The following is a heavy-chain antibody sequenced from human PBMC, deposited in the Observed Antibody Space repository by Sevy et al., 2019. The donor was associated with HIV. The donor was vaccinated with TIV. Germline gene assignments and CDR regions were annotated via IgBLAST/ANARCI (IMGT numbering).Heavy chain of an antibody. CDR2: ISGRGDTT. CDR3: AKDRRYGDIGLFDY. J-gene: IGHJ4*02. V-gene: IGHV3-23*01. Sequence: GGSLRLSCGASGFTFSSYAMSWVRQAPGKGLEWVSVISGRGDTTYYVDSVKGRLTISRDNSRNTLYLQMNSLRAEDTAVYYCAKDRRYGDIGLFDYWGQGTLVTVSS. CDR1: GFTFSSYA. D-gene: IGHD4-17*01.